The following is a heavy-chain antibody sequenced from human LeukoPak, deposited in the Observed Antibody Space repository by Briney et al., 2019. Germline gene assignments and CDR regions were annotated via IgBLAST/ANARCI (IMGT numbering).Heavy chain of an antibody. Sequence: SETLSLTCAVYGGSFSGYYWSWIRQPPGKGLEWIGEINHSGSTNYNPSLKSRVTISVDTSKNQFSLKLSSVTAADTAVYYCARRIVYDFWSGYPHAPFDYWGQGTLVTVSS. CDR1: GGSFSGYY. V-gene: IGHV4-34*01. J-gene: IGHJ4*02. CDR3: ARRIVYDFWSGYPHAPFDY. CDR2: INHSGST. D-gene: IGHD3-3*01.